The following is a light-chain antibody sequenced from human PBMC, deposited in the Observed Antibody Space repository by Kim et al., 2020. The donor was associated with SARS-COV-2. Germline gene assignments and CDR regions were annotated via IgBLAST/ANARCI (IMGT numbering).Light chain of an antibody. Sequence: EIVLTQSPGTLSLSPGERATLSCRASQSVSRYLAWYQQKPDQAPRLLIYGAARRATGIPDRFSGSGSGTDFTLTISRLEPEDFAVYYCHQYDSSPRTFGQGTKVDIK. J-gene: IGKJ1*01. CDR2: GAA. CDR1: QSVSRY. V-gene: IGKV3-20*01. CDR3: HQYDSSPRT.